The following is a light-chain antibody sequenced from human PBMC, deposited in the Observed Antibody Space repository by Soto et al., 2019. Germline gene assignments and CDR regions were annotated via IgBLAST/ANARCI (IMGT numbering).Light chain of an antibody. CDR2: AAS. V-gene: IGKV1-39*01. J-gene: IGKJ5*01. Sequence: DIQMTQSLSSLSASVGDRVTITCRASRGSRNDLGWYTTTKGKAPKRLIYAASSLQSGVPSRFSGSGYGTDLPLHLSSLQPEDGATDDGQQRYSTPIPFRQGTRLEL. CDR1: RGSRND. CDR3: QQRYSTPIP.